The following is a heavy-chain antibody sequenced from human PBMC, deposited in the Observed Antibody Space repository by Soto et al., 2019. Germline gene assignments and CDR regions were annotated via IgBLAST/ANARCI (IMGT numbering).Heavy chain of an antibody. CDR3: AADSIGYCSGGSCYYYYGMDV. CDR1: GFTFTSSA. Sequence: SVKVSCKASGFTFTSSAVQWVRQARGQRLEWIGWIVDGSGNTNYAQKFQERVTITRDMSTSTAYMELSSLRSEDTAVYYCAADSIGYCSGGSCYYYYGMDVWGQGTTVTVSS. V-gene: IGHV1-58*01. D-gene: IGHD2-15*01. J-gene: IGHJ6*02. CDR2: IVDGSGNT.